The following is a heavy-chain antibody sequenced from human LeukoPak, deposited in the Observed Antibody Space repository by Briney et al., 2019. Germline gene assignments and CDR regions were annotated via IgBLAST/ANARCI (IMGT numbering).Heavy chain of an antibody. D-gene: IGHD1-26*01. V-gene: IGHV3-74*01. CDR3: ARPRIEGATHWFDP. CDR2: INSDGSST. CDR1: GFTLSRYW. J-gene: IGHJ5*02. Sequence: GGSLRLSCAASGFTLSRYWMHWARKPPGRGLVWVSRINSDGSSTSYADSVKGRFTISRDNARNTLYLQMNSLRTEDTAVYYCARPRIEGATHWFDPWGQGTLVTVSS.